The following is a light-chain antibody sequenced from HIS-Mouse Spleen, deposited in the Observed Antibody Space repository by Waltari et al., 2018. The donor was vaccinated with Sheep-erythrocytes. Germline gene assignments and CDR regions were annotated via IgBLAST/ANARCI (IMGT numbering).Light chain of an antibody. CDR3: CSYAGSYNHV. CDR1: SSYLDGYNY. Sequence: QSALTQPRSVSGSPRQSVTISCTGTSSYLDGYNYVSWYQQHPGKAPKLMIYDVSKRPSGVPDRFSGSKSGNTASLTISGLQAEDEADYYCCSYAGSYNHVFATGTKVTVL. CDR2: DVS. J-gene: IGLJ1*01. V-gene: IGLV2-11*02.